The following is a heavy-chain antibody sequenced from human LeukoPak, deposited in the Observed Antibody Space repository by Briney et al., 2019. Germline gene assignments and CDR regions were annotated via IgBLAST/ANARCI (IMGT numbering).Heavy chain of an antibody. CDR1: GFTFSSYS. D-gene: IGHD5-18*01. CDR3: ARGRGYNYGYSDY. V-gene: IGHV3-48*04. J-gene: IGHJ4*02. CDR2: ISSSSSTI. Sequence: GGSLRLSCAASGFTFSSYSMNWVRQAPGKGLEWISYISSSSSTIDYADSVKGRFTISRDNAKNSLYLQMNSLRAEDTAVYYCARGRGYNYGYSDYWGQGTLVTASS.